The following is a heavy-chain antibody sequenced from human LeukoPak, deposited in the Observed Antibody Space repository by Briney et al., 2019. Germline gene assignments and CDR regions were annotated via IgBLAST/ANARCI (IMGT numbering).Heavy chain of an antibody. Sequence: GGSLRLSCAASGFTFSNYAMSWVRQAPGKGLEWVSAISGGGGSTYYADSVKGRLTISGDNSKNTLYLQMNSLRAEDTAVYYCAKEAWSSSWKFNFQHWGQGTLVTVSS. J-gene: IGHJ1*01. CDR2: ISGGGGST. CDR3: AKEAWSSSWKFNFQH. D-gene: IGHD6-13*01. CDR1: GFTFSNYA. V-gene: IGHV3-23*01.